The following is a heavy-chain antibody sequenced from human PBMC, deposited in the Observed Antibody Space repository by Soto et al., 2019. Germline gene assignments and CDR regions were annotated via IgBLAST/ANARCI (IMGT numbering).Heavy chain of an antibody. CDR1: GFTFGSNA. V-gene: IGHV3-21*01. D-gene: IGHD6-13*01. CDR2: LSSASSSI. Sequence: EVQLVESGGGLVKPGGSLRLSCAASGFTFGSNAMNWVRQAPGKGLEWVSSLSSASSSIYYADSVKGRFTISRDNAKNSLYLQMNSLRAEDTAVYYCAVEQLAKYYYYYYGLDVWGQGTTVTVSS. J-gene: IGHJ6*02. CDR3: AVEQLAKYYYYYYGLDV.